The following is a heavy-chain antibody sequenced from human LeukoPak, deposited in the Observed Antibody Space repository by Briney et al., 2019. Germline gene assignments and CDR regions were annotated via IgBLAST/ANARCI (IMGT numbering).Heavy chain of an antibody. CDR1: GDSVSSNSAA. J-gene: IGHJ6*03. CDR2: TYYRSKWYN. CDR3: ARGRSYSSSAGLSPYYYYYYMDV. V-gene: IGHV6-1*01. Sequence: SQTLSLTCAISGDSVSSNSAAWNWIRQSPSRGLEWLGRTYYRSKWYNDYAVSVKSRITINPDTSKNQFSLQLNSVTPEDTAVYYCARGRSYSSSAGLSPYYYYYYMDVWGKGTTVTVSS. D-gene: IGHD6-6*01.